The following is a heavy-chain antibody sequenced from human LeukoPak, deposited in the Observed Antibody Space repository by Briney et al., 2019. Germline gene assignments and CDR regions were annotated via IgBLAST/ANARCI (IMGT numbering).Heavy chain of an antibody. CDR1: GFTFSSYS. Sequence: AGGSLRLSCAASGFTFSSYSMNWVRQAPGKGLEWVSYISSSSSTIYYADSVKGRFTISRDNSKNTLYLQMNSLRAEDTAVYYCAKSTVTTVYWGQGTLVTVSS. CDR2: ISSSSSTI. V-gene: IGHV3-48*01. D-gene: IGHD4-17*01. CDR3: AKSTVTTVY. J-gene: IGHJ4*02.